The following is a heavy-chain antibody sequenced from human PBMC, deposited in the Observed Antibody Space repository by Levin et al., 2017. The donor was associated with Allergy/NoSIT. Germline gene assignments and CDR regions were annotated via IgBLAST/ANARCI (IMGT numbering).Heavy chain of an antibody. CDR3: TTDRRYYDSSGYYFDAFDI. CDR2: IKSKTDGGTT. D-gene: IGHD3-22*01. Sequence: GGSLRLSCAASGFTFSNAWMSWVRQAPGKGLEWVGRIKSKTDGGTTDYAAPVKGRFTISRDDSKNMLYLQMNSLKAEDTAVYYCTTDRRYYDSSGYYFDAFDIWGQGTMVTVSS. V-gene: IGHV3-15*01. CDR1: GFTFSNAW. J-gene: IGHJ3*02.